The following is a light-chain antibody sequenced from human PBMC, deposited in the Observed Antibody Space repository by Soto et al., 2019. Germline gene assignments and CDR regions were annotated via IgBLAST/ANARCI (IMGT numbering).Light chain of an antibody. Sequence: QSALTQPPSASGSPGQSVTISCTGTSSDVGGYNYVSWYQQHPGKVPKLMVYEVNKRPSGVPDRFSGSKSGNTASLTVSGLQAEDEADCTSYAGGNNVFGTGTKVTVL. CDR1: SSDVGGYNY. CDR2: EVN. V-gene: IGLV2-8*01. CDR3: TSYAGGNNV. J-gene: IGLJ1*01.